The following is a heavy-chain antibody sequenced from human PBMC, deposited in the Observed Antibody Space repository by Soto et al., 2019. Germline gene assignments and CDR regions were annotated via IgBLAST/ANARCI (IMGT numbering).Heavy chain of an antibody. Sequence: ASVKVSCKASGYTFTSYAMHWVRQAPGQRLEWMGWINAGNGNTKYSQKFQGRGTITRDTSASTAYMELSSLRSEDTAVYYCARKGSSSWFRGDDYWAQGTLVPVSS. CDR3: ARKGSSSWFRGDDY. CDR2: INAGNGNT. D-gene: IGHD6-13*01. J-gene: IGHJ4*02. CDR1: GYTFTSYA. V-gene: IGHV1-3*01.